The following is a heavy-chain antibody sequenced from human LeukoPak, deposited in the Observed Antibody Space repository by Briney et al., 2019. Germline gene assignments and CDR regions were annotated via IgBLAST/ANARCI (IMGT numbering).Heavy chain of an antibody. CDR1: GGSFSGYY. D-gene: IGHD2-21*02. CDR3: ASGLLVTSFDY. J-gene: IGHJ4*02. CDR2: INHSGST. Sequence: PSETLSLTCAVYGGSFSGYYWSWIRQPPGKWLEWIGEINHSGSTNYSPSLKSRVTISVDTSNNQFSLKLSSVTAADTAVYYCASGLLVTSFDYWGQGTLVTASS. V-gene: IGHV4-34*01.